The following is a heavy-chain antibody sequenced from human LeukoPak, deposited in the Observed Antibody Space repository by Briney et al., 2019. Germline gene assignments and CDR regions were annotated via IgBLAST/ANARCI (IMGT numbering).Heavy chain of an antibody. CDR2: IHPGDSGT. D-gene: IGHD5-18*01. V-gene: IGHV5-51*01. Sequence: GESLKISCKGSGYSFTNYWIGWVRQVPGKGLEWMGIIHPGDSGTRYSPSFQGQVTMSVDESITTAYLQWSSLKASDTAMYYCARAHYSYGYSGVGYWGQGTLVTVSS. CDR1: GYSFTNYW. J-gene: IGHJ4*02. CDR3: ARAHYSYGYSGVGY.